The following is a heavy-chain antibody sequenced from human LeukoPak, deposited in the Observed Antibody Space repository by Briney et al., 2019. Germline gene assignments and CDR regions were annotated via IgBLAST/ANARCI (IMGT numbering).Heavy chain of an antibody. Sequence: GRSLRLSCAASGFTFSSYGMHWVRQAPGKGLEWVAVISYDGSNKYYADSVKGRFTISRDNSKNTVFLQMNSLRVEDTAVYYCANLGSSELRVPASQGNWGQGTLVTVSS. CDR1: GFTFSSYG. J-gene: IGHJ4*02. CDR2: ISYDGSNK. CDR3: ANLGSSELRVPASQGN. V-gene: IGHV3-30*18. D-gene: IGHD2-2*01.